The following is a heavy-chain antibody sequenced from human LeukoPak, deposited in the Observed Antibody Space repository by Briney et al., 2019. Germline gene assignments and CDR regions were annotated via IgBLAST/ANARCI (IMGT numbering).Heavy chain of an antibody. CDR1: GFTFSSYW. V-gene: IGHV3-7*03. CDR3: AKDGPPYCSGGSCYLLGKDYFDY. J-gene: IGHJ4*02. Sequence: GGSLRLSCAASGFTFSSYWMNWARQAPGKGLEWVASINHNGNVNYYVDSVKGRFTISRDNAKNSLYLQMSNLRAEDTAVYFCAKDGPPYCSGGSCYLLGKDYFDYWGQGTLVTVSS. CDR2: INHNGNVN. D-gene: IGHD2-15*01.